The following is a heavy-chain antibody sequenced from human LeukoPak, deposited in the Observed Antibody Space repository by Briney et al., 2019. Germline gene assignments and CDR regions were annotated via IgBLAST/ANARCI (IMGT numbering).Heavy chain of an antibody. CDR3: ARDFGETAYY. J-gene: IGHJ4*02. CDR2: IIPIFGTA. CDR1: GGTFSSYA. V-gene: IGHV1-69*13. Sequence: ASVKVSCKASGGTFSSYAISWVRQAPGQGLEWMGGIIPIFGTANYAQKFQGRVTITADESTSTAYMELSSLRSDDTAVYYCARDFGETAYYWGQGTLVTVSS. D-gene: IGHD3-10*01.